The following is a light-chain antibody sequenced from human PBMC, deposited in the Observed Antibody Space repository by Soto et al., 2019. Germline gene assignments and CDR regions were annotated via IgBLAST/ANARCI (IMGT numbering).Light chain of an antibody. CDR3: QQSFSAPRT. CDR2: SAS. CDR1: ETINDY. J-gene: IGKJ2*01. V-gene: IGKV1-39*01. Sequence: DIQMSQSPSSLSASVGDSVTITCRASETINDYLNWYQQQPGEAPKLLIFSASSLHSGVPSRFRGSGSGTHFTLTISSLQPEDFATYFCQQSFSAPRTFGQGTKLQAK.